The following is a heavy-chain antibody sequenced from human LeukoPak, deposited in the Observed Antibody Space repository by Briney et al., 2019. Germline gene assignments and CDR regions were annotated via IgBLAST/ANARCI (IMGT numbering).Heavy chain of an antibody. CDR2: ISYDGSNK. CDR1: GFTFSSYA. D-gene: IGHD1-26*01. CDR3: ARRGIAERAYDI. J-gene: IGHJ3*02. V-gene: IGHV3-30*07. Sequence: GGSLRLSCAASGFTFSSYAMHWVRQAPGKGLEWVAVISYDGSNKYYADSVKGRFTISRDNSENMLYLQMNSLRAEDTAVYYCARRGIAERAYDIWGQGTMVTVSS.